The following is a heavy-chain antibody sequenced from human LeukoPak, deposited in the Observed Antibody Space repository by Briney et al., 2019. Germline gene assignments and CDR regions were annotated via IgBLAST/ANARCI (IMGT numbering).Heavy chain of an antibody. V-gene: IGHV1-46*01. Sequence: ASVKVSCKASGYTFTSYYMHWVRQAPGQGLEWMGIINPSGGSTSYAQKFQGRVTMTRDTSTSTVYMDLSSLRSEDTAVYYCVRSSGRSSYWDYMDVWGKGTTVTISS. J-gene: IGHJ6*03. CDR2: INPSGGST. D-gene: IGHD1-26*01. CDR3: VRSSGRSSYWDYMDV. CDR1: GYTFTSYY.